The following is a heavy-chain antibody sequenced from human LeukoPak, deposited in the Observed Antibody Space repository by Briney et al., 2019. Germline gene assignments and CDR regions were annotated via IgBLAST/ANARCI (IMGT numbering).Heavy chain of an antibody. D-gene: IGHD3-9*01. Sequence: SETLSLTCTVSGGSISSYYWSWIRQPPGKGLVWIGYIYYSGSTNYNPSLKSRVTISVDTSKNQFSLKLSSVTAADTAVYYCAATSPHLLRYFDWLPGVIDYWGQGTLVTVSS. CDR1: GGSISSYY. J-gene: IGHJ4*02. V-gene: IGHV4-59*01. CDR3: AATSPHLLRYFDWLPGVIDY. CDR2: IYYSGST.